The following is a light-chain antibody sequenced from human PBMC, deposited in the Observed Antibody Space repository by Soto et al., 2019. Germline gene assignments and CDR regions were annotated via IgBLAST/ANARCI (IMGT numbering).Light chain of an antibody. V-gene: IGKV3-20*01. J-gene: IGKJ1*01. CDR1: QSVSNNY. CDR2: GAS. Sequence: EVGLSQSPGTLSLSTGERATLSCRASQSVSNNYLAWYQQKPGQAPRLLIHGASTRATGIADRFSGSGSGTDFTLTISRLEPEDFAVYYCQLYGTSPKTFGQGTKVAIK. CDR3: QLYGTSPKT.